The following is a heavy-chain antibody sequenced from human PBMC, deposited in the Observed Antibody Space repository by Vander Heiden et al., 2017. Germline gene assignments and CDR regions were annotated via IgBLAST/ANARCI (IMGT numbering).Heavy chain of an antibody. CDR1: GSTFNDYA. Sequence: ELQLVESGGRWVQPGRSLRLSCAASGSTFNDYAMHWVRQAPGKGLEWVSGISWNSGSIGYADSVKGRFTISRDNAKNSLYLQMNSLRAEATALYYCASSYYYYYGMDVWGQGTTVTVSS. J-gene: IGHJ6*02. V-gene: IGHV3-9*01. CDR3: ASSYYYYYGMDV. CDR2: ISWNSGSI.